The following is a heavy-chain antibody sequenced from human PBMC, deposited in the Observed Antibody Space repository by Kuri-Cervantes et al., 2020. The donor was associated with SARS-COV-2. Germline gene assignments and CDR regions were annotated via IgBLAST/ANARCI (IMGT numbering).Heavy chain of an antibody. J-gene: IGHJ4*02. CDR2: IGPSGTTK. V-gene: IGHV3-11*04. Sequence: LSLTCTASGFIFSDYYMTWIRQAPGKGLEWVSNIGPSGTTKYYADSVKGRFTISRDNAKNSLYPQMSSLRAEDTAVYYCARDLRLGKSLDYWGQGTLVTVSS. CDR1: GFIFSDYY. CDR3: ARDLRLGKSLDY. D-gene: IGHD5-12*01.